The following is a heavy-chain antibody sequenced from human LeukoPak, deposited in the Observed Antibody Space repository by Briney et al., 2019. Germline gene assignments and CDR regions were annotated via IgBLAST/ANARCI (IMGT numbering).Heavy chain of an antibody. CDR3: ARTTVTPPDYYYYGMDV. CDR1: GGSISGYY. V-gene: IGHV4-59*01. Sequence: SETLSLTCTVSGGSISGYYWSWIRQPPGKGLEWIGYIYYTGSSNYNPSLKSRVTISVDTSKNQFSLKLTSVTAADTAVYYCARTTVTPPDYYYYGMDVWGQGTTVTVSS. CDR2: IYYTGSS. D-gene: IGHD4-17*01. J-gene: IGHJ6*02.